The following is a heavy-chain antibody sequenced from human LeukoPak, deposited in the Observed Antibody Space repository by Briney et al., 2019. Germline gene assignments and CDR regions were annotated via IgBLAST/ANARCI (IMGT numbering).Heavy chain of an antibody. CDR1: GFSFSSYG. V-gene: IGHV3-23*01. J-gene: IGHJ6*03. Sequence: GGSLSLSCAASGFSFSSYGLSWVRQPPGKGLEWVSAISGSGGSTYYADSVRGRFTILRDNSKNTLSLQMNSLRAEDTAVYYCATELPDGSGSYYNKAIYYMDVWGKGTTVTISS. CDR3: ATELPDGSGSYYNKAIYYMDV. CDR2: ISGSGGST. D-gene: IGHD3-10*01.